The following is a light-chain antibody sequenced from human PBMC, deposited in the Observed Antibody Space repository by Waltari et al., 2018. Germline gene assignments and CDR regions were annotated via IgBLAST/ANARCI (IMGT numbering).Light chain of an antibody. J-gene: IGKJ2*01. CDR1: QSLLHSNGYNY. V-gene: IGKV2-28*01. CDR3: MQALQTEYT. Sequence: DIVMTQSPLYLPVTPGEPASIPCRSSQSLLHSNGYNYLDWYLQKPGQSPQLLIYLGSNRASGVPDRFSGSGSGTDFTLKISRVEAEDVGVYYCMQALQTEYTFGQGTKLEIK. CDR2: LGS.